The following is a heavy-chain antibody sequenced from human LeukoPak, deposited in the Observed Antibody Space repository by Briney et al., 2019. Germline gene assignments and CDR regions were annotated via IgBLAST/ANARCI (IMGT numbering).Heavy chain of an antibody. Sequence: SETLSLTCTVSGGSISSSNYYWGWIRQPPGKGLEWIGSIYYSGNTYYNPSLKSRVTISVDTSKNQFSLKLSSVTAADTAVYYCASLRSGWGAFDIWGQGTMVTVSS. D-gene: IGHD6-19*01. CDR3: ASLRSGWGAFDI. V-gene: IGHV4-39*01. CDR2: IYYSGNT. J-gene: IGHJ3*02. CDR1: GGSISSSNYY.